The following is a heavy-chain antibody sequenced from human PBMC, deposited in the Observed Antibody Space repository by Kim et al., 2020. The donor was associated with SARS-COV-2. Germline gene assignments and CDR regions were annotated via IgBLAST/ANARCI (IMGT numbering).Heavy chain of an antibody. D-gene: IGHD4-17*01. CDR3: AAAGRDYGDLYFDY. J-gene: IGHJ4*02. Sequence: AQKYQERVTITRDMSTSTAYMELSSLRSEDTAVYYCAAAGRDYGDLYFDYWGQGTLVTVSS. V-gene: IGHV1-58*01.